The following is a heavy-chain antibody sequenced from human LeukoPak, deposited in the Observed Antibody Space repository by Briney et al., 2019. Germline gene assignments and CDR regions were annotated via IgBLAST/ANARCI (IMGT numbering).Heavy chain of an antibody. Sequence: GGSLRLSCAASGFTFRSYSMNWVRQAPGKGLEWVSSIITSSTYKYYADSVKGRFTVSRDNAKNSLYLQRNSLRAEDTAVYYCARGPPHDYGGNRDYWGQGTLVTVSS. J-gene: IGHJ4*02. CDR3: ARGPPHDYGGNRDY. CDR1: GFTFRSYS. V-gene: IGHV3-21*01. D-gene: IGHD4-23*01. CDR2: IITSSTYK.